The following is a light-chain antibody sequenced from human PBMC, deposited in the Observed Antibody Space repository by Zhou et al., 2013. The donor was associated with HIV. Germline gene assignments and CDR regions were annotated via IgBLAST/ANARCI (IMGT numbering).Light chain of an antibody. CDR1: QGINSY. CDR3: QQLNSYPSLT. CDR2: AAS. Sequence: DIQLTQSPSFLSASVGDRVTITCRASQGINSYLAWYQQKAGKAPKLLIYAASTLQTGVPSRFSGSGSGTEFTLTISSLQPEDFATYYCQQLNSYPSLTFGGGTKVEIK. V-gene: IGKV1-9*01. J-gene: IGKJ4*01.